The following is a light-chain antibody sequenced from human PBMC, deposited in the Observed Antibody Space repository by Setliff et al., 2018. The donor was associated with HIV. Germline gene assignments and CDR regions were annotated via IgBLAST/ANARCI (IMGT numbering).Light chain of an antibody. Sequence: DVVMTQSPLSLSVTLGQPASISCRSSQSLLYSDGKTLLNWFHQRPGQSPRRLIYKVSDRDSGVPDRFTGSGSGTDFTLEISRVEAEDVGVYYCMQGTHWPPTFGQGTKV. J-gene: IGKJ1*01. CDR3: MQGTHWPPT. V-gene: IGKV2-30*01. CDR1: QSLLYSDGKTL. CDR2: KVS.